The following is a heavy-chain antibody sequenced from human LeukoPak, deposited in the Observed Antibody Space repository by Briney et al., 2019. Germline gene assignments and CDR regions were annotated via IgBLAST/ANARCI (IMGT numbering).Heavy chain of an antibody. CDR3: AGDFAWASDY. V-gene: IGHV3-48*02. Sequence: GGSLRLSCAVSGFNFRKHNMNWVRQAPGKGLEWISYTSVGSRDIFYAGSVRGRFTISRDDAKNSLYLQMNSLRDEDTAVYYCAGDFAWASDYWGQGALVTVSS. CDR1: GFNFRKHN. D-gene: IGHD7-27*01. J-gene: IGHJ4*02. CDR2: TSVGSRDI.